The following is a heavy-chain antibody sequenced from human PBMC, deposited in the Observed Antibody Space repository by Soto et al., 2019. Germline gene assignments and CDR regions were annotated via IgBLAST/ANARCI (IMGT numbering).Heavy chain of an antibody. D-gene: IGHD5-18*01. V-gene: IGHV3-30*18. CDR1: GFTFSSYG. J-gene: IGHJ4*02. CDR2: ISYDGSNK. CDR3: AKVVDTVVL. Sequence: PGGSLRLSCAASGFTFSSYGMHWVRQAPGKGLEWVSVISYDGSNKYYADSVKGRFTISRGKSKNTLYLQMNSLRAEDTAVDYCAKVVDTVVLWGQGTLVTV.